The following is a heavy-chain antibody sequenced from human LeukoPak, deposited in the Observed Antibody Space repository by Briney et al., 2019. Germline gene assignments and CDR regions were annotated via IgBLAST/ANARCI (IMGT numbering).Heavy chain of an antibody. CDR3: ARHLMGDEAFDI. J-gene: IGHJ3*02. CDR1: GGSISSYY. V-gene: IGHV4-59*08. Sequence: SETLSLTCTVCGGSISSYYWSWIRQPPGKGLEWIGYIYYSGSTNYNPPLKSRVTISVDTSKNQFSLKLSSVTAADTAAYYCARHLMGDEAFDIWGQGTMVTVSS. D-gene: IGHD2-8*01. CDR2: IYYSGST.